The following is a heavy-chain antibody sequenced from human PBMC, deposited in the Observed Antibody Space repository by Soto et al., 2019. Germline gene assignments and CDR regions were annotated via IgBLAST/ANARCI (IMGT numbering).Heavy chain of an antibody. J-gene: IGHJ4*02. V-gene: IGHV1-69*01. CDR3: ARGAQGGGGLLFDY. CDR2: IIPIFGTA. CDR1: GGTFSSYA. Sequence: QVQLVQSGAEVKKPGSSVNVSCKASGGTFSSYAISRVRQAPGQGLEWMGGIIPIFGTANYAQKFQGRVTITADESTSTAYMELSSLRSEDTAVYYCARGAQGGGGLLFDYWGQGTLVTVSS. D-gene: IGHD5-18*01.